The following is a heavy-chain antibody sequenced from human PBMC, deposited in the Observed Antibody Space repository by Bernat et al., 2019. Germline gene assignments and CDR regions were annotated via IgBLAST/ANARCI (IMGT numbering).Heavy chain of an antibody. D-gene: IGHD2-15*01. J-gene: IGHJ3*02. Sequence: EVQLVESGGVVVQPGGSLRLSCAASGFTFDDYTMHWVRQVPGKGLEWVPLICWDGGSTYYADSVKGRFTISRDNSKNSLYLQMNSLRTEDTALYYCGEGNGGYDAFEIWGQGTMVTVSS. CDR3: GEGNGGYDAFEI. CDR2: ICWDGGST. V-gene: IGHV3-43*01. CDR1: GFTFDDYT.